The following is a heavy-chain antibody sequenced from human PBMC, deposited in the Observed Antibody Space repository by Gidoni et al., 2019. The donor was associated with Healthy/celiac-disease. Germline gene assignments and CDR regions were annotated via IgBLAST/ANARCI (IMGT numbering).Heavy chain of an antibody. CDR2: ISSSGSTI. D-gene: IGHD1-26*01. Sequence: EVQLVESGGGLVQPGGSLRPSCAPSGFTFSSDEVNWVRQAPGTGLEWVSYISSSGSTIYYADSVKGRFNISRDNAKNSLYLQMNSLRAEDTAVYYCARGLGGSYFDYWGQGTLVTVSS. CDR1: GFTFSSDE. V-gene: IGHV3-48*03. CDR3: ARGLGGSYFDY. J-gene: IGHJ4*02.